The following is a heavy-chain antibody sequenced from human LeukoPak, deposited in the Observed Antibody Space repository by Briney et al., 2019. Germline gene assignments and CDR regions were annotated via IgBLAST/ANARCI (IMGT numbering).Heavy chain of an antibody. CDR1: GYTFTSYG. J-gene: IGHJ3*02. Sequence: VASVKVSCKASGYTFTSYGISWVRQAPGQGLEWMGWISAYNGNTNYAQKLQGRVTMTTDTSTSTAYMELRSLRSDDTAVSYCARESGSGYDDALDIWGQGTMVTVSS. CDR3: ARESGSGYDDALDI. CDR2: ISAYNGNT. D-gene: IGHD5-12*01. V-gene: IGHV1-18*01.